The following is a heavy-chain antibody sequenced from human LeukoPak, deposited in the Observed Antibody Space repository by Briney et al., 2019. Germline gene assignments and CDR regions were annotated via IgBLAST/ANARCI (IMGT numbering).Heavy chain of an antibody. CDR2: ISSSSRYI. J-gene: IGHJ4*02. D-gene: IGHD2-15*01. CDR1: GFTFNSYS. Sequence: GVSLRLSCAACGFTFNSYSMIWVPQAPGKGLEWGSYISSSSRYIYYADSVKGRFTSSRDNPKNSLYLQMNSLRDEETAVYYCATGRDCRGGSCYSVYWGQGTLVTVS. V-gene: IGHV3-21*01. CDR3: ATGRDCRGGSCYSVY.